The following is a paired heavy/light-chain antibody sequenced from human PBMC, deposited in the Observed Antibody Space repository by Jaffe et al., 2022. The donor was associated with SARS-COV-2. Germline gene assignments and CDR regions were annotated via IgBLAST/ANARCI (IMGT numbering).Heavy chain of an antibody. CDR3: VKDRRYCSGGDCHSFSPLYFDS. Sequence: EAQLVESGGGLVQPGRSLRLSCVASGFTFDESAFHWVRQGPGKGLEWVSGITWNSGHIGYADSVKGRFTISRDNAKNSLYLQMNSLRVEDTALYYCVKDRRYCSGGDCHSFSPLYFDSWGRGTLVTVSS. CDR2: ITWNSGHI. V-gene: IGHV3-9*01. J-gene: IGHJ4*02. CDR1: GFTFDESA. D-gene: IGHD2-15*01.
Light chain of an antibody. J-gene: IGKJ4*01. CDR2: GAS. CDR1: QSAGSN. CDR3: QQYNNWPSLT. V-gene: IGKV3-15*01. Sequence: EIVMTQSPATLSVSPGERATLSCRASQSAGSNLAWYQQKPGQAPRVLIYGASTRATGVPARFSGSGSGTEFTLTISSLQSEDFAVYYCQQYNNWPSLTFGGGTKVEIK.